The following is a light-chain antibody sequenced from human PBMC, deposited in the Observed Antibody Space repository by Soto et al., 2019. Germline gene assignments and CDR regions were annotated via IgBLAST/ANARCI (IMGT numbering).Light chain of an antibody. CDR2: GTS. CDR3: WREGRGSS. Sequence: EIVLTQSPGTLSLSPGERATLSCRASQSVPRSYLAWYQQKPGQAPRLLIYGTSSRATGIPDRFSGSGSGKEMTVSVWCLESEALAVFYGWREGRGSSFGQGTKLDIK. CDR1: QSVPRSY. J-gene: IGKJ5*01. V-gene: IGKV3-20*01.